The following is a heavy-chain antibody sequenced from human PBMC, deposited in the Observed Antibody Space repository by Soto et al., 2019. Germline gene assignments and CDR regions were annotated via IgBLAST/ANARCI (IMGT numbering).Heavy chain of an antibody. Sequence: GGSLRLSCAASGFTFSSYSMNWVRQAPGKGLEWVSSISSSSSYIYYADSVKGRFTISRDNAKNSLYLQMNSLRAEDTAVYYCARGWAVYYDSSGYYAGVDYWGQGTLVTVSS. CDR2: ISSSSSYI. J-gene: IGHJ4*02. V-gene: IGHV3-21*01. D-gene: IGHD3-22*01. CDR1: GFTFSSYS. CDR3: ARGWAVYYDSSGYYAGVDY.